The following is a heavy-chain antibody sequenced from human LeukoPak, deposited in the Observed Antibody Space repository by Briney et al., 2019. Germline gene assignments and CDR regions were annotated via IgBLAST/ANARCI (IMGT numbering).Heavy chain of an antibody. CDR2: ISAYNGNT. Sequence: AASVKVSCKASGYTFINSGITWVRQAPGQGLEWMGWISAYNGNTDYAQKFQGRVTMTTDTSTTTAYMHLTSLSSDDTAVYYCARGRDKEDYWGQGTLVTVSS. CDR1: GYTFINSG. CDR3: ARGRDKEDY. V-gene: IGHV1-18*01. J-gene: IGHJ4*02.